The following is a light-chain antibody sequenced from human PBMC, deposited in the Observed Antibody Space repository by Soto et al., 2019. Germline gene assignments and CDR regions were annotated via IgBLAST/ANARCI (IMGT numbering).Light chain of an antibody. J-gene: IGKJ3*01. CDR1: QDISNY. CDR2: DAS. Sequence: DIQMTQSPSSLSASVGDIVTITCQASQDISNYLNWYQQKPGKAPKLLIYDASNLETGVPSRFSGSGSGTDFTFTISSLQAEDIATYYCQQKVTFGPGTKVDIK. CDR3: QQKVT. V-gene: IGKV1-33*01.